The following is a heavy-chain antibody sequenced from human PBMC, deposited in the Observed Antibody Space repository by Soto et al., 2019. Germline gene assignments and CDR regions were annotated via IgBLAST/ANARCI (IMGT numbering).Heavy chain of an antibody. Sequence: EVQLVESGGGLVKPGGSLRLSCAASGFTFSSYSMNWVRQAPGKGLEWVSSISSSSSYIYYADSVKGRFTISRDNAKNALYLQMNSLRAEDTAVYYCARDDNIAGAGLMNYWGQGTLVTVSS. J-gene: IGHJ4*02. V-gene: IGHV3-21*01. D-gene: IGHD6-13*01. CDR1: GFTFSSYS. CDR3: ARDDNIAGAGLMNY. CDR2: ISSSSSYI.